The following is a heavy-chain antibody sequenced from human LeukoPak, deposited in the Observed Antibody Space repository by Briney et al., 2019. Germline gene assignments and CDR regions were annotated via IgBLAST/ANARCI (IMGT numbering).Heavy chain of an antibody. Sequence: GGSLRLSCAASGFTFSSYWMHWVRQAPGKGLVWVSRINSDGSSTSYADSVKGRFTTSRDNAKNTLYLQMNSLRAEDTAVYYCARGGNSGYCSSTSCYDAFDIWGQGTMVTVSS. CDR3: ARGGNSGYCSSTSCYDAFDI. J-gene: IGHJ3*02. CDR1: GFTFSSYW. V-gene: IGHV3-74*01. D-gene: IGHD2-2*01. CDR2: INSDGSST.